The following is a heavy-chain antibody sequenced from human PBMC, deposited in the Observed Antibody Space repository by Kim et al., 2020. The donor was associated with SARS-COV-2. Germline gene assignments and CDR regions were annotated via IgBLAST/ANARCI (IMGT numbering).Heavy chain of an antibody. CDR2: ISGSGGST. CDR1: GFTFSSYA. Sequence: GGSLRLSCAASGFTFSSYAMSWVRQAPGKGLEWVSAISGSGGSTYYADSVKGRFTISRDNSKNTLYLQMNSLRAEDTAVYYCAKGVGSLVAATLGYWGQGTLVTVSS. D-gene: IGHD2-15*01. V-gene: IGHV3-23*01. J-gene: IGHJ4*02. CDR3: AKGVGSLVAATLGY.